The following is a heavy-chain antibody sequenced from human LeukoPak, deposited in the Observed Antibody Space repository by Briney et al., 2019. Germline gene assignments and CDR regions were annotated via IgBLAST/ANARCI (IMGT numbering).Heavy chain of an antibody. CDR2: INNSGTST. Sequence: PGGSLRLSCAASGFAFSSYAINWVRQAPGKGLQWVSVINNSGTSTFYAGSVKGRFTISRDNSRNTLYPQMSSLRGEDTALYFCARSLKWNLVGFDYWGQGTLVTVSS. D-gene: IGHD1-1*01. V-gene: IGHV3-23*05. CDR1: GFAFSSYA. J-gene: IGHJ4*02. CDR3: ARSLKWNLVGFDY.